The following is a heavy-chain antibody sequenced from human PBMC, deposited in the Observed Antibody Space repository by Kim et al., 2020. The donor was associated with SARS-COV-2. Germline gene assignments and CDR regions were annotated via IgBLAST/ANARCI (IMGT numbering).Heavy chain of an antibody. Sequence: GGSLRLSCAASGFTFSSYGMHWVRQAPGKGLEWVAVISYDGSNKYYADSVKGRFTISRENSKNTLYLQMNSLRAEDTAVYYCAKDHRYYDFWSGYNNPAYYYYYYMDVWGKGTALTVSS. CDR3: AKDHRYYDFWSGYNNPAYYYYYYMDV. CDR2: ISYDGSNK. J-gene: IGHJ6*03. V-gene: IGHV3-30*18. CDR1: GFTFSSYG. D-gene: IGHD3-3*01.